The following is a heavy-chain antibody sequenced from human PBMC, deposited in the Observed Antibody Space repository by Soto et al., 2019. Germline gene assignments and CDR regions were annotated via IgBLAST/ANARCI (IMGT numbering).Heavy chain of an antibody. V-gene: IGHV3-72*01. CDR1: GFTLSDHY. Sequence: PGGSLGLSCAGSGFTLSDHYIIWVRQAPGKGLEWLGRSRDKPRGYSTAYAACVKGRFTISRDESKNSAYLQMNSVKTVDTAVSYCVRATYCSRSSGYTPCLENRGQGPLV. CDR3: VRATYCSRSSGYTPCLEN. D-gene: IGHD3-22*01. J-gene: IGHJ4*02. CDR2: SRDKPRGYST.